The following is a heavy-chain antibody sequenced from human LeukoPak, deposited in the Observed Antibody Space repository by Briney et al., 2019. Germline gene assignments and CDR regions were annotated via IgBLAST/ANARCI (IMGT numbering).Heavy chain of an antibody. CDR2: IYTSGST. Sequence: PSETLSLTCTASGGSISSYYWSWIRQPAGKGLEWIGRIYTSGSTNYNPSLKSRVTMSVDTSKNQFSLKLSSVTAADTAVYYCARVGGSYYYYYYMDVWGKGTTVTVSS. J-gene: IGHJ6*03. CDR3: ARVGGSYYYYYYMDV. D-gene: IGHD1-26*01. CDR1: GGSISSYY. V-gene: IGHV4-4*07.